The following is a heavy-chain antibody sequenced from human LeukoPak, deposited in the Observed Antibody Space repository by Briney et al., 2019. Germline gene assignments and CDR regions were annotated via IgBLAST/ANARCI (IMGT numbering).Heavy chain of an antibody. V-gene: IGHV4-38-2*02. CDR3: ARDFGTGTDFNWFDP. J-gene: IGHJ5*02. CDR1: GYSISSGYY. CDR2: IHHSGST. Sequence: KSSETLSLTCTVSGYSISSGYYWGWIRQPPGKGLEWIGSIHHSGSTYYNPSLKSRVTISVDTSKNQFSLKLSSVTAADTAVYYCARDFGTGTDFNWFDPWGQGTLVTVSS. D-gene: IGHD3/OR15-3a*01.